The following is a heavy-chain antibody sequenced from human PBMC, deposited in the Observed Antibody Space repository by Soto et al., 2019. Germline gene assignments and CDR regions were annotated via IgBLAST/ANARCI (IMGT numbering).Heavy chain of an antibody. D-gene: IGHD2-15*01. V-gene: IGHV4-31*03. CDR3: AREPGPRLLLNLYYYYGMDV. J-gene: IGHJ6*02. CDR2: IYYSGST. CDR1: GGSISSGGYY. Sequence: QVQLQESGPGLVKPSQTLSLTCTVSGGSISSGGYYWSWIRQHPGKGLEWIGYIYYSGSTYYNPSLKSRVTTSVDTSKIQFSLKRSSVTAADTAVYYCAREPGPRLLLNLYYYYGMDVWGQGTTVIVSS.